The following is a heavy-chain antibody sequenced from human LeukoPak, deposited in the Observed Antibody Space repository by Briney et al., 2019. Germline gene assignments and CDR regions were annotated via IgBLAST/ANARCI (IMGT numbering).Heavy chain of an antibody. CDR2: IKSDGTGI. CDR1: GFTFSDYW. J-gene: IGHJ4*02. Sequence: GGSLRLSCAASGFTFSDYWMYWVRQAPGKGLVWVSRIKSDGTGILYADSVKGRFTVSRDNADNTMFLQMNSVRDEDTAVYYCTTKQWLAPPPDSWGQGTPVTVSS. D-gene: IGHD6-19*01. CDR3: TTKQWLAPPPDS. V-gene: IGHV3-74*03.